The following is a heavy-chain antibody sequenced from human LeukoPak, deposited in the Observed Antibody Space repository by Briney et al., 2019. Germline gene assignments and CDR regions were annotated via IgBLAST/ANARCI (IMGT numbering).Heavy chain of an antibody. CDR1: GYTFTGYY. Sequence: GASVKVSCKASGYTFTGYYMHWVRQAPGQGLEWMGWINPNTGGTNYAQKFQGRVTMTRDTSISTAYMELSGLTSDDTAIYYCASYPRYSSSPPFDYWGQGTLVTVSS. CDR3: ASYPRYSSSPPFDY. J-gene: IGHJ4*02. V-gene: IGHV1-2*02. D-gene: IGHD6-6*01. CDR2: INPNTGGT.